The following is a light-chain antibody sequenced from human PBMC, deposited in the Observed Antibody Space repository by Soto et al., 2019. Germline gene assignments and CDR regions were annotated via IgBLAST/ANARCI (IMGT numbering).Light chain of an antibody. J-gene: IGKJ1*01. Sequence: ELVLTQSPGTLSLSPGEAVTLSCRASQSVSGSFLAWYQQKPGQAPRLLIYGASSRATGIPDRFSGSGSGTDFTLTISRLEPEDFAVYYCQQYGRSSWTFGQGTKVEIK. CDR2: GAS. CDR3: QQYGRSSWT. V-gene: IGKV3-20*01. CDR1: QSVSGSF.